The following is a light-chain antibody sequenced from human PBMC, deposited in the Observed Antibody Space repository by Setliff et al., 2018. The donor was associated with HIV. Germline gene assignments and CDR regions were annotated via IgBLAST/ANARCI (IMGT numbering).Light chain of an antibody. CDR2: EVS. CDR3: SSYTTTSTVV. CDR1: TSDVGAYDY. V-gene: IGLV2-14*01. Sequence: QPALTQPASVSGSPGQSITISCTGTTSDVGAYDYVSWYQQHPGKAPKLMIYEVSYRPSGISTRFSGSKSGNTASLTISGLQAEDEADYHCSSYTTTSTVVFGGGTKVTVL. J-gene: IGLJ2*01.